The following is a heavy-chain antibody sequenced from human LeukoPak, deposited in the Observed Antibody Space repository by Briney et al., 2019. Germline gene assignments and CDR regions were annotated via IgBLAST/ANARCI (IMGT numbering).Heavy chain of an antibody. CDR2: IHRSGNT. J-gene: IGHJ4*02. D-gene: IGHD3-10*01. CDR3: AASLWFGVNPEY. CDR1: NGSFNGYY. V-gene: IGHV4-34*01. Sequence: SETLSLTCGVYNGSFNGYYWTWIRQPPGKGLEWIGEIHRSGNTNYHPSLRSRVTISVDTSKNHVYLTLNSVAAADTAIYYCAASLWFGVNPEYWGQGTLVTVSS.